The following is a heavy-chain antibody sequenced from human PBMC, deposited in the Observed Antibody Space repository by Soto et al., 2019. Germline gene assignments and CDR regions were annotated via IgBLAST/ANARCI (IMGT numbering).Heavy chain of an antibody. D-gene: IGHD3-22*01. Sequence: PSETLSLTCTVSGGSISSGAYYWSWIRQHPGKGLEWIGYIYYSGSTYYNPSLESRVTLSVDTSRKQFSLKVSSVTAADTAVYYRERANYFDSSGPFDYWGPGTLVTVSS. V-gene: IGHV4-31*03. CDR2: IYYSGST. CDR1: GGSISSGAYY. J-gene: IGHJ4*02. CDR3: ERANYFDSSGPFDY.